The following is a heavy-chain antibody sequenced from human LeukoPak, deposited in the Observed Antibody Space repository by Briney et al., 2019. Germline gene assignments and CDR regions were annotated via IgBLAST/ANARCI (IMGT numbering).Heavy chain of an antibody. V-gene: IGHV1-18*01. D-gene: IGHD5-18*01. Sequence: ASVKVSCKASGYTFTSYGISWVRQAPGQGLEWMGWVSAYNGNTNYAQKLQGRVTMTTDTSTSTAYMELRSLRSDDTAVYYCARVDAYSSLGAFDIWGQGTMVTVSS. CDR2: VSAYNGNT. J-gene: IGHJ3*02. CDR1: GYTFTSYG. CDR3: ARVDAYSSLGAFDI.